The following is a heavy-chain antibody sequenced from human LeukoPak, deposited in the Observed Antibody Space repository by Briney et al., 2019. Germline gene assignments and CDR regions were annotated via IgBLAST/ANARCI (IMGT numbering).Heavy chain of an antibody. CDR1: GFTFSSYA. J-gene: IGHJ4*02. V-gene: IGHV3-23*01. CDR2: ISGSGGST. CDR3: AKGQMYYYGSGSYPSLDY. Sequence: GGSLRLSCAASGFTFSSYAMNWVRQAPGKGLEWVSAISGSGGSTYYADSVKGRFTISRDNSKNTLYLQMNSLRAEDTAVYYCAKGQMYYYGSGSYPSLDYWGQGTLVTVSS. D-gene: IGHD3-10*01.